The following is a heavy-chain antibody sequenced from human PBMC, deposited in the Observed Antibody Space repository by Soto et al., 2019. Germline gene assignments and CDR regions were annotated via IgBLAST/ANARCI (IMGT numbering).Heavy chain of an antibody. J-gene: IGHJ6*02. CDR1: GYTFTAYY. D-gene: IGHD2-8*01. Sequence: QVQLVQSGAEVKKPGASVKVSCKASGYTFTAYYMHWVRQAPGQGLEWMGWINPNSGGTNYVQKFQGRVTMTRDTSISTAYMELSRLRSDDTAVYYCARVMAARPGGMDVWGQGTTVTVSS. CDR3: ARVMAARPGGMDV. CDR2: INPNSGGT. V-gene: IGHV1-2*02.